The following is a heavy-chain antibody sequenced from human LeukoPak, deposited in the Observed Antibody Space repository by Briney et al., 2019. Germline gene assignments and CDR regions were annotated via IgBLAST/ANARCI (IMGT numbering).Heavy chain of an antibody. Sequence: LSLSCASAGSSFSSYAMNWGRQPRGGGVGRVTAICGIGSSTYYAESVKGRFNMYRDNSKNTLCLQMNSLRAEDTAVYYCAIVSDGDYEAFDYWGQGTLVTVSS. J-gene: IGHJ4*02. CDR3: AIVSDGDYEAFDY. CDR2: ICGIGSST. CDR1: GSSFSSYA. D-gene: IGHD4-17*01. V-gene: IGHV3-23*01.